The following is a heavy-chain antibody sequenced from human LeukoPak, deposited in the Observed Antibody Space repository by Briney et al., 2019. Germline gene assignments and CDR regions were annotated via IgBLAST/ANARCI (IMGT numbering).Heavy chain of an antibody. CDR1: HGSISSGYYY. V-gene: IGHV4-39*01. CDR2: IYYSGTT. Sequence: SETLSLTCSVSHGSISSGYYYWAWIRQPPGKGPEWIGSIYYSGTTYPNPSLKSRVTISVDTSKNQFSLKLSSVTAADTAVYYCARQPKSYAPGIFITGKACWFDPWGQGTLVTVSP. J-gene: IGHJ5*02. CDR3: ARQPKSYAPGIFITGKACWFDP. D-gene: IGHD3-10*01.